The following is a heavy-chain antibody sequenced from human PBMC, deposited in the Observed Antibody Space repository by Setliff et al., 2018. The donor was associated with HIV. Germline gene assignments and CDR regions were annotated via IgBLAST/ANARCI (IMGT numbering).Heavy chain of an antibody. V-gene: IGHV4-61*01. J-gene: IGHJ4*02. D-gene: IGHD6-25*01. CDR3: ARYSPRGYTLTGPY. CDR2: IYYSGST. Sequence: TLSLTCTVSGGSVSSGSYYWSWIRQPPGKGLEWIGYIYYSGSTEHNPSLKSRVTISLDTSKNQFSLKLTSVTAADTAVYYCARYSPRGYTLTGPYWGQGTLVTVSS. CDR1: GGSVSSGSYY.